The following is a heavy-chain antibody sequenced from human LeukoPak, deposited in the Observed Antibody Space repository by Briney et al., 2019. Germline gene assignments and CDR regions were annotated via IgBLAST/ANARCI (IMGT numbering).Heavy chain of an antibody. CDR1: GGSISSYY. CDR3: AKSTPDDAFDI. V-gene: IGHV4-59*01. Sequence: PSETLSLTCTVSGGSISSYYWSWIRQPPGKGLEWIGYIYYSGSTNYNPSLKSRVTISVDTSKKQFSLKLSSVTAADTAVYYCAKSTPDDAFDIWGQGTMVTVSS. D-gene: IGHD2-2*01. J-gene: IGHJ3*02. CDR2: IYYSGST.